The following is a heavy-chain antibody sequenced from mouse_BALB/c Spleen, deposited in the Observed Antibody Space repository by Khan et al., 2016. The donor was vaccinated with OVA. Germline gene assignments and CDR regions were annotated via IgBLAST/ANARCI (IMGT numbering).Heavy chain of an antibody. V-gene: IGHV3-2*02. CDR1: GYSITSDFA. CDR3: IRSVYYAYAYAMDY. Sequence: EVKLLESGPGLVKPSQSLSLTCTVTGYSITSDFAWNWVRQFPGNKLEWMGYISFSGSTSYGPSLKSRLSITRDTSKNQFFLHLSSVTTEDTATYYCIRSVYYAYAYAMDYWGQGTSVTVSP. CDR2: ISFSGST. D-gene: IGHD2-2*01. J-gene: IGHJ4*01.